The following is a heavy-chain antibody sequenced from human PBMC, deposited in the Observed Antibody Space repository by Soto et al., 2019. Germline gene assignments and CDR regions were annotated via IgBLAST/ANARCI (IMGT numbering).Heavy chain of an antibody. J-gene: IGHJ6*03. CDR1: GFTFSSYS. CDR2: ISSSSSYI. D-gene: IGHD2-2*01. Sequence: PGGSLRLSCAASGFTFSSYSMXWVRQAPGKGLEWVSSISSSSSYIYYADSVKGRFTISRDNAKNSLYLQMNSLRAEDTAVYYCGASLPAATYYYYMDVWGKGTTVTVSS. V-gene: IGHV3-21*01. CDR3: GASLPAATYYYYMDV.